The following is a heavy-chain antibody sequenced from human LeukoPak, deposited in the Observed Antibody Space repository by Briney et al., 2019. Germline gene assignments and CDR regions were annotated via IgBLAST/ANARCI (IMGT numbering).Heavy chain of an antibody. J-gene: IGHJ6*02. CDR2: ISYDGSDK. CDR1: GFIFSSYG. V-gene: IGHV3-30*03. Sequence: PGRSLRLSCAASGFIFSSYGMHWVRQAPGKGLEWGAVISYDGSDKYYADSVKGRFTISRDNSKSTVYMEMNSLRVEDTAVYYCARIPPHWESWYDKYYGMDVWGPGTTVTVSS. D-gene: IGHD1-14*01. CDR3: ARIPPHWESWYDKYYGMDV.